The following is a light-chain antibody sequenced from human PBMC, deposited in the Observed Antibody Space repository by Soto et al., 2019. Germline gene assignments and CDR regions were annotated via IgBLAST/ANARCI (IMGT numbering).Light chain of an antibody. CDR3: GTWDSSLSAVV. CDR1: SSNIGYNY. J-gene: IGLJ2*01. CDR2: ENN. Sequence: QSVLTQPPSVSAAPGQKVTISCSGSSSNIGYNYVSWYQQLPGTAPKLLIYENNKRPSGIPVRFSGSKSGTSATLGITGLQTGDEADYYCGTWDSSLSAVVFGGGTKLTVL. V-gene: IGLV1-51*02.